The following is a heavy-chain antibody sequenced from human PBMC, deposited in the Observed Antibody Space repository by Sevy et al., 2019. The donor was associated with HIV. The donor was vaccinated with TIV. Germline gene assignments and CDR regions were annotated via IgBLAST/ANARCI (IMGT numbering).Heavy chain of an antibody. CDR1: GFTFSDYN. CDR2: IRSTGDTI. V-gene: IGHV3-11*01. D-gene: IGHD1-26*01. Sequence: GGSLRLSCAASGFTFSDYNMIWIRQAPGRGLEWISYIRSTGDTIYYADSVKGRFTISRANAKNSLYLQMNSLTAGDTAVYYCARVFGIGIVGATPDYWGQGTLVTVSS. CDR3: ARVFGIGIVGATPDY. J-gene: IGHJ4*02.